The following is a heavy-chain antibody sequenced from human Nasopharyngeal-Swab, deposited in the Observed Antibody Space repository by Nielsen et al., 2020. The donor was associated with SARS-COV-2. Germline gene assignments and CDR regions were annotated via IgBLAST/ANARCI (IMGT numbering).Heavy chain of an antibody. Sequence: SETLSLTCAISGDSVSSNSAAWNWIRQSPSRGLEWLGRTYYRSKWYNDYAVSVKSRITINPDTSKNQFSLQLNSVTPEDTAVYYCARTDGYTLNNAFDIWGQGTMVTVSS. CDR1: GDSVSSNSAA. CDR2: TYYRSKWYN. D-gene: IGHD5-24*01. CDR3: ARTDGYTLNNAFDI. V-gene: IGHV6-1*01. J-gene: IGHJ3*02.